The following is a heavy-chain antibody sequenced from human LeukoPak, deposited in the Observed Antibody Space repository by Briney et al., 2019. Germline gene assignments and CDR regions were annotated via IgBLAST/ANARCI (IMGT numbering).Heavy chain of an antibody. J-gene: IGHJ4*02. CDR3: ARTGVSGDFDY. CDR2: INPDSGGT. CDR1: GYTFTGYY. Sequence: ASVKVSCKASGYTFTGYYMHWVRQAPGQGLEWMGWINPDSGGTNYGKKFRGWVTVTRDTSISTAYMELSRLSSDDTAVCYCARTGVSGDFDYWGQGTLVTVSS. V-gene: IGHV1-2*04. D-gene: IGHD1-1*01.